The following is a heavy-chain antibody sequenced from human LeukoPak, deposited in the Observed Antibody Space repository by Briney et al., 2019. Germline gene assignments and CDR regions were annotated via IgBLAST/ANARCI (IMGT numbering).Heavy chain of an antibody. J-gene: IGHJ4*02. V-gene: IGHV4-39*01. CDR1: GGSISSSSYY. D-gene: IGHD3-22*01. Sequence: SETLSLTCTVSGGSISSSSYYWGWIRRPPGKGLEWIGSIYYSGSTYYNPSLKSRVTISVDTSKNQFSLKLSSVTAADTAVYYCARRSRDYYDRGMSGYFDYWGQGTLVTVSS. CDR3: ARRSRDYYDRGMSGYFDY. CDR2: IYYSGST.